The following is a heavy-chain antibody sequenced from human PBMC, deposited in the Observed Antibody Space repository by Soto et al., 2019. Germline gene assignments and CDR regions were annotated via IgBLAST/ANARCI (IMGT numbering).Heavy chain of an antibody. CDR1: GGSFSTYY. CDR3: ARARHRYCSSTSCYPHGNWFDP. Sequence: SETLSLTCGVYGGSFSTYYWSWIRQPPGEGLEWIGEINHSGSTNYNPSLKSRVTISVDTSKNQFSLKLSSVTAADTAVYYCARARHRYCSSTSCYPHGNWFDPWGQGTLVTVSS. J-gene: IGHJ5*02. V-gene: IGHV4-34*01. D-gene: IGHD2-2*01. CDR2: INHSGST.